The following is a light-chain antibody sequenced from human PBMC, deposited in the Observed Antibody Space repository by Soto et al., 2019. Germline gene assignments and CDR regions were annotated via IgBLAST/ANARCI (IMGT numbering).Light chain of an antibody. V-gene: IGLV1-40*01. CDR3: QSYDSSLSAWV. CDR2: GDN. J-gene: IGLJ3*02. CDR1: SSNIGAGYD. Sequence: QSVLTQPPSVSGAPGQRVTISCTGNSSNIGAGYDVHWYQQLPGTAPKLLIYGDNNRPSGVPDRFSGSKSGTSASLAITGLQAEDEADYYCQSYDSSLSAWVFGGGTKLTVL.